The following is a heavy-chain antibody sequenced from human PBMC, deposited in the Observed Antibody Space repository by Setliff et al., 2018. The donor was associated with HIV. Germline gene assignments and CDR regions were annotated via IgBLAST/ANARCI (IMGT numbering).Heavy chain of an antibody. J-gene: IGHJ3*01. CDR2: TYTNGYT. CDR1: GGSISSGSYY. CDR3: ARAPPGIQNDAFDV. Sequence: NPSETLFLTCSVSGGSISSGSYYWTWIRQPSGKGPGWIGHTYTNGYTNYNPSLKSRVTISVDTSKNQFSLKLTSVTAADTAVYYCARAPPGIQNDAFDVWGQGTMVTVSS. V-gene: IGHV4-61*09.